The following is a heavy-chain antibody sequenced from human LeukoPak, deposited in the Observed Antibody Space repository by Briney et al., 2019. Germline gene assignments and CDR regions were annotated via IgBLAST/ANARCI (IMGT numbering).Heavy chain of an antibody. CDR2: INPNSGGT. V-gene: IGHV1-2*06. Sequence: ASVKVSCKASGYTFTGYYMHWVRQAPGQGLEWMGRINPNSGGTNYAQKFQGRVTMTRDTSISTGYMELSRLRSDDTAVYYCARDHEGAGYSYGNSYYYYYMDVWGKGTTVTVSS. CDR1: GYTFTGYY. D-gene: IGHD5-18*01. J-gene: IGHJ6*03. CDR3: ARDHEGAGYSYGNSYYYYYMDV.